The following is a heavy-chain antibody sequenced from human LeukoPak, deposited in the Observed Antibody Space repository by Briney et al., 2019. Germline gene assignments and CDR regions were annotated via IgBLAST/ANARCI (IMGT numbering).Heavy chain of an antibody. J-gene: IGHJ5*02. Sequence: SETLSLTCAVYGGSFSGYYWSWIRQPPGNGLELIGEINHSGSTNYNPSLKSRVTISVDTSKNQFSLKLSSVTAADTAVYYCARVGLGYNWKYGSGIFWFDPWGQGTLVTVSS. D-gene: IGHD1-7*01. CDR1: GGSFSGYY. V-gene: IGHV4-34*01. CDR2: INHSGST. CDR3: ARVGLGYNWKYGSGIFWFDP.